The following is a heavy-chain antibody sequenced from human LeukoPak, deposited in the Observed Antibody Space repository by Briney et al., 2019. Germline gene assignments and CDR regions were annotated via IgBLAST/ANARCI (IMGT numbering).Heavy chain of an antibody. Sequence: LGASVKVSCKASGGTFSSYAISWVRQAPGQGLEWMGRIIPIFGIANYAQKFQGRVTITADKSTSTAYMELSSLRSEDTAVYYCAREGSKSRRFDYWGQGTLVTVSS. CDR3: AREGSKSRRFDY. V-gene: IGHV1-69*04. J-gene: IGHJ4*02. CDR2: IIPIFGIA. D-gene: IGHD1-26*01. CDR1: GGTFSSYA.